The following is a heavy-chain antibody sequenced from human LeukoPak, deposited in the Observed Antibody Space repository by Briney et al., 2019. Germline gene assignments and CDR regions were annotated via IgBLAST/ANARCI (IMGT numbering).Heavy chain of an antibody. Sequence: SVKVSCKASGGTFSSYSITWVRQAPGQGLEWMGRIIPTLGIANYAQKFRGRVTITADKSTSTAYMELSSLRSEDTAVYYCAGEEERGVTVAGTAFDYWGQGTLVTVSS. CDR2: IIPTLGIA. V-gene: IGHV1-69*04. CDR1: GGTFSSYS. D-gene: IGHD6-19*01. CDR3: AGEEERGVTVAGTAFDY. J-gene: IGHJ4*02.